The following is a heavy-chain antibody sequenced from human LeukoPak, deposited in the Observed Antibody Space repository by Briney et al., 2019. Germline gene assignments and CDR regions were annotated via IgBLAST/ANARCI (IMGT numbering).Heavy chain of an antibody. Sequence: PSETLSLTCTVSGGSISSYYWSWIRQPAGKGLEWIGRIYASGGTNYNPSLKSRVTMSVDTSKNQFSLKLSSVTAADTAVYYCARVFRVVRGVLTDAFDIWGQGTMVTVSS. D-gene: IGHD3-10*01. CDR1: GGSISSYY. CDR3: ARVFRVVRGVLTDAFDI. J-gene: IGHJ3*02. V-gene: IGHV4-4*07. CDR2: IYASGGT.